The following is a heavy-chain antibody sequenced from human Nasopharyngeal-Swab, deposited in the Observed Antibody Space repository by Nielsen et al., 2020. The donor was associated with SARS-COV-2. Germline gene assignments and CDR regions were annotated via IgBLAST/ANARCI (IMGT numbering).Heavy chain of an antibody. CDR3: ARDFFPPWSRDFLGYGLDV. Sequence: GGSLRLSCAASGFTFSSYAMHWARQAPGKGLEWVAVISYDGTNKYYADSVKGRFTVSRDRAKNTVYLEMNSLKPDDAAVYYCARDFFPPWSRDFLGYGLDVWGQGTTVTVSS. D-gene: IGHD3-10*01. CDR2: ISYDGTNK. CDR1: GFTFSSYA. J-gene: IGHJ6*02. V-gene: IGHV3-30*03.